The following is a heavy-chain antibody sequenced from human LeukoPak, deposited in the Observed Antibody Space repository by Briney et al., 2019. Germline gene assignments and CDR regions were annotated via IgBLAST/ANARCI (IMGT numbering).Heavy chain of an antibody. Sequence: PSETLSLTCAVSGVSISGNDYSWSWVRQPPGKGLEWIGYIYYTGTTHYNPSLRSRVTISLHTSRNQFSLELTSVTAADTAVYFCARDAGGTADYWGPGTLVIVSS. J-gene: IGHJ4*01. CDR1: GVSISGNDYS. D-gene: IGHD1-1*01. CDR3: ARDAGGTADY. CDR2: IYYTGTT. V-gene: IGHV4-30-4*07.